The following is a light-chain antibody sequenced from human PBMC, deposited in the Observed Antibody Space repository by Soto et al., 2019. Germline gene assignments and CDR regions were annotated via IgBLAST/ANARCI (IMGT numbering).Light chain of an antibody. Sequence: EIVLTQSPGTLSLSPGKRATLSCRASQSVSSSYLAWYQQKPGQAPRLLIYGASSRATGIPDKFSGSGSGTDFTLTISRLEPEDCAVYYCQHYGSSRTFGQGTKVEIK. CDR3: QHYGSSRT. CDR1: QSVSSSY. J-gene: IGKJ1*01. V-gene: IGKV3-20*01. CDR2: GAS.